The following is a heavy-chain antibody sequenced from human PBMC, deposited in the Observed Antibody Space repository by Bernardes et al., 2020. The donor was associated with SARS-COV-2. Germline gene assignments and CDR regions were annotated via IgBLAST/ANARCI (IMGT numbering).Heavy chain of an antibody. Sequence: GGSLRLSCAASGFSVSSAYMSWVRQAPGTGLEWDSVIYSGDSTYYADSVKGRFTITRDNSKNTQYLQMNRLRAEDTAIYYCSCPGGYGFVDYWGQRTRGTVSS. D-gene: IGHD5-18*01. CDR3: SCPGGYGFVDY. J-gene: IGHJ4*02. V-gene: IGHV3-53*01. CDR1: GFSVSSAY. CDR2: IYSGDST.